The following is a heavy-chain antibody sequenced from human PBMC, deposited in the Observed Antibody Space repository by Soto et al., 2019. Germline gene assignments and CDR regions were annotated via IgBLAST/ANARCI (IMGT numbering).Heavy chain of an antibody. CDR2: ISGSGGST. Sequence: EEYLLESGGGLVQPGGSLRLSCAASGFAFSRYAMSLVRQAPGKGLEWVSAISGSGGSTYYADSVKGRFTISRDNSKNTLYLQMNSLRAEDTAVYYCAKVGAYYYGSGSSSSRFDYWGQGTLVTVSS. CDR3: AKVGAYYYGSGSSSSRFDY. V-gene: IGHV3-23*01. CDR1: GFAFSRYA. D-gene: IGHD3-10*01. J-gene: IGHJ4*02.